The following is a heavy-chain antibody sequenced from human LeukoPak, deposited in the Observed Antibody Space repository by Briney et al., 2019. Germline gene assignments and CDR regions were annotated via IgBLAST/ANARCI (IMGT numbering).Heavy chain of an antibody. Sequence: ASVKVSCKASGYTFTNYYIYWVRQAPGQGLEWMGRINPNNGATSYAQKFQGRVTMTTDTSINRAFMELSRLTSDDTAVYFCAREPINVATRRDLGDSRGQGTLVIVSS. CDR2: INPNNGAT. CDR1: GYTFTNYY. J-gene: IGHJ4*02. V-gene: IGHV1-2*06. D-gene: IGHD6-6*01. CDR3: AREPINVATRRDLGDS.